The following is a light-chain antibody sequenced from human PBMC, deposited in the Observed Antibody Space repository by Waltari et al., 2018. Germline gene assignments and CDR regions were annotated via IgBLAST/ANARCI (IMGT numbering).Light chain of an antibody. J-gene: IGKJ1*01. V-gene: IGKV4-1*01. CDR3: QQYYSTPRT. Sequence: DIVMTQSPDSLAVSLGERATINCKSSQSVLYSSNNGNYLAWYQQKSGQPPKRLIYWASTRASGVPDRFSGSGSRTDFTLTISSLQAEDVAVYYCQQYYSTPRTFGQGTKVEIK. CDR1: QSVLYSSNNGNY. CDR2: WAS.